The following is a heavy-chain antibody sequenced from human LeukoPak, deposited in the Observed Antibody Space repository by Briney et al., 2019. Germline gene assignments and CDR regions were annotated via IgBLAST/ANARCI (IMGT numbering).Heavy chain of an antibody. CDR3: AKDSIERNGVYDAFDV. CDR1: GFTFSEFA. D-gene: IGHD2-8*01. V-gene: IGHV3-23*01. J-gene: IGHJ3*01. CDR2: IGGGGVDR. Sequence: GGSLRLSCVASGFTFSEFAMNWVRQAPGKGPEWVSHIGGGGVDREYEESVKGRFTVSRDNSRNSLYLQMNSLRGEDTAIYYCAKDSIERNGVYDAFDVWGQGTKVTVAS.